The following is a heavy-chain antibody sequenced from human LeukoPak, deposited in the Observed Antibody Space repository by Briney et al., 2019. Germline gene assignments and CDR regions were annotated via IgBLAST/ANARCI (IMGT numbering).Heavy chain of an antibody. D-gene: IGHD6-13*01. J-gene: IGHJ4*02. CDR1: GDSISSFY. CDR3: ARDVVAVAGTGDY. Sequence: SETLSLTCTVSGDSISSFYWSWIRQPAGKGLEWIGRIYSSGSTNYNPSLESRVTMSVDTSKNQLSLKLSSVTAADTAVYYCARDVVAVAGTGDYCGQGTLVTVSS. CDR2: IYSSGST. V-gene: IGHV4-4*07.